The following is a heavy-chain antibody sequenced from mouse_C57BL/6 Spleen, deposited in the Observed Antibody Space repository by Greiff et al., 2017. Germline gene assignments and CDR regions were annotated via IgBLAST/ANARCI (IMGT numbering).Heavy chain of an antibody. V-gene: IGHV1-50*01. Sequence: QVQLQQPGAELVKPGASVKLSCKDSGYTFPSYWMQWVKQRPGQGLEWIGEIDPSDSYTNYNQKFKGKATLTVDTSSSTAYMQLSSLTSEDSAVYYCAGDSNYPYAMDYWGQGTSVTVSS. CDR1: GYTFPSYW. D-gene: IGHD2-5*01. J-gene: IGHJ4*01. CDR2: IDPSDSYT. CDR3: AGDSNYPYAMDY.